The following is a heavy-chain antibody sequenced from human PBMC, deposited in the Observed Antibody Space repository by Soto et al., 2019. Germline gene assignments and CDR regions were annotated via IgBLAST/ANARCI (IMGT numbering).Heavy chain of an antibody. CDR2: ISAYNGNT. CDR1: GYTFTSYG. Sequence: QVQLVQSGVEVKKPGASVKVSCKASGYTFTSYGITWVRQAPGQGLEWMGGISAYNGNTNYAQKLQGRVTMTTDTSTSTAYMELRSLRSDDTAVYYCARASSYCGGDCYYYYGMDVWGQGTTVTVSS. V-gene: IGHV1-18*01. J-gene: IGHJ6*02. CDR3: ARASSYCGGDCYYYYGMDV. D-gene: IGHD2-21*02.